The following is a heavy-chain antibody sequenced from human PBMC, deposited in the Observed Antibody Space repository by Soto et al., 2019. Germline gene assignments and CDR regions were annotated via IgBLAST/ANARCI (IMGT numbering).Heavy chain of an antibody. CDR2: IIPIFGTA. D-gene: IGHD5-12*01. CDR3: ARGEVEMATIYYFDY. V-gene: IGHV1-69*13. CDR1: GGTFSSYA. Sequence: SVKVSCKASGGTFSSYAISWVRQAPGQEPEWMGGIIPIFGTANYAQKFQGRVTITADESTSTAYMELSSLRSEDTAVYYCARGEVEMATIYYFDYWGQGTLVTVSS. J-gene: IGHJ4*02.